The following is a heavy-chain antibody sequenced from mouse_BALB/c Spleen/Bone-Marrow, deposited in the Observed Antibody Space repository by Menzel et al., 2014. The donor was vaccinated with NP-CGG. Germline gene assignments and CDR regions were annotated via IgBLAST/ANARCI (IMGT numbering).Heavy chain of an antibody. D-gene: IGHD3-3*01. CDR1: GYTFTDYG. V-gene: IGHV1S137*01. J-gene: IGHJ1*01. CDR3: AREGDTNFNV. Sequence: QVQLQQSGAELVRPGVSVKISCKGSGYTFTDYGMHWVKQSHAKSLEWIGVISTYYGDASYNQKFKGKATMTVDKSSSTAYMELARLTSEDSGIYYCAREGDTNFNVWGAGTTVTVAS. CDR2: ISTYYGDA.